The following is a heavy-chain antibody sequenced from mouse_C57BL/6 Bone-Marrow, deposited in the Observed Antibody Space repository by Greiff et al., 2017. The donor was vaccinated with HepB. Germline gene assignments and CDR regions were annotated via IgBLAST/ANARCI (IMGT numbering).Heavy chain of an antibody. CDR3: ARRVGGWFAY. CDR1: GYTFTSYG. CDR2: IYPRSGNT. V-gene: IGHV1-81*01. D-gene: IGHD1-1*02. J-gene: IGHJ3*01. Sequence: QVQLQQSGAELARPGASVKLSCKASGYTFTSYGISWVKQSTGQGLEWIGEIYPRSGNTYHNEKFKGKATLTADKSSSPAYMELRSLTSEDSAVYFCARRVGGWFAYWGQGTLVTVSA.